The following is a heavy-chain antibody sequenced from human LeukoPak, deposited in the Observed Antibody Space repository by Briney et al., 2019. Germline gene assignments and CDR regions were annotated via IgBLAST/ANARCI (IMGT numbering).Heavy chain of an antibody. J-gene: IGHJ4*02. CDR1: GYTFTSYG. V-gene: IGHV1-18*01. CDR2: ISAYNGNI. CDR3: ARLVILTGYYRGYFDY. D-gene: IGHD3-9*01. Sequence: ASVKVSCKASGYTFTSYGISWVRQAPGQGLEWMGWISAYNGNINYAQKLQGRVTMTTDTSTSTAYMELRSLRSDDTAVYYCARLVILTGYYRGYFDYWGQGTLVTVSS.